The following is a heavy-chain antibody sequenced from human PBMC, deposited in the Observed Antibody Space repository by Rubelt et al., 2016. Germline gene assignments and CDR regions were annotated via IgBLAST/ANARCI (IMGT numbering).Heavy chain of an antibody. CDR1: GGSISRSRYY. D-gene: IGHD6-25*01. CDR3: WGAGSGSPRFVFDY. V-gene: IGHV4-61*05. Sequence: QLQLQESGPGLVKPSETLSLTCIVSGGSISRSRYYWGWIRQPPGNGLEWIGYIYYSGSTNYNPSLKSRVTISIDTSKTQFSLNLSAGTAADTAVYYVWGAGSGSPRFVFDYWGQGTLVTVSS. J-gene: IGHJ4*02. CDR2: IYYSGST.